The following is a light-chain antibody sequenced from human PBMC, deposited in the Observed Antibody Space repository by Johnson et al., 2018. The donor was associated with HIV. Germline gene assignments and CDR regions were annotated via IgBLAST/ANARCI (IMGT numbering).Light chain of an antibody. V-gene: IGLV1-51*02. CDR3: ETWDSSLNV. CDR2: ETN. Sequence: QAVLTQPPSVSAAPGQKVTISCSGSSSNIGNNYVSWNQQFQGKPPNLLIFETNKRPSGFPDRFSGHNSGTSTTLGITGLQTGDAADYYCETWDSSLNVFGTGTEVTVL. CDR1: SSNIGNNY. J-gene: IGLJ1*01.